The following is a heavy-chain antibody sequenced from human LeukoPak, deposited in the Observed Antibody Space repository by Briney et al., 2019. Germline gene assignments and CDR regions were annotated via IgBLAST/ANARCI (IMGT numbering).Heavy chain of an antibody. CDR1: GGSFSGYY. J-gene: IGHJ4*02. CDR3: ARGLGSSWDSLYYFDY. D-gene: IGHD6-13*01. CDR2: INHSGST. V-gene: IGHV4-34*01. Sequence: SETLSLTCAVYGGSFSGYYWSWIRQPPGKGLEWIGEINHSGSTNYNPSLKSRVTISVDTSKNQFSLKLSSVTAADTAVYYCARGLGSSWDSLYYFDYWGQGTLVTVSS.